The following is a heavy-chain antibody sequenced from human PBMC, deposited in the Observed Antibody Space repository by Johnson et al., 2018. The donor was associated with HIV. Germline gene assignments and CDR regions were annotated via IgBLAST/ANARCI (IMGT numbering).Heavy chain of an antibody. Sequence: MQLVESGGGLVQPGGSLRLSCAASGFTFSNFPMHWVRQAPGKGLEYVSSISNTGDSPYYANSVKGRFTISRDNSKNTLYLQMGSLRVEDMAVYYCASYCSGGSCYRRSPSDAFDIWGQGTMVTVSS. V-gene: IGHV3-64*01. CDR3: ASYCSGGSCYRRSPSDAFDI. CDR1: GFTFSNFP. D-gene: IGHD2-15*01. J-gene: IGHJ3*02. CDR2: ISNTGDSP.